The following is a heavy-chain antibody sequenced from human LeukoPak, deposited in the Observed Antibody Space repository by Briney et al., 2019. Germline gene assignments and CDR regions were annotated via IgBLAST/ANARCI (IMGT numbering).Heavy chain of an antibody. V-gene: IGHV4-34*01. CDR2: INHSGST. CDR1: GGSFSGYY. CDR3: ARTSDLGLRTWFDP. J-gene: IGHJ5*02. D-gene: IGHD3-16*01. Sequence: SETLSLTCAVYGGSFSGYYWSWIRQPPGKGLEWIGEINHSGSTNYNPSLKSRVTISVDTSKNQFSLKLSSVTAADTAVYYCARTSDLGLRTWFDPWGQGTLVTVSS.